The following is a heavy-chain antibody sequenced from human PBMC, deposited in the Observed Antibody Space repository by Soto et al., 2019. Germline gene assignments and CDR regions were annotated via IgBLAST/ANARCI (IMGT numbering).Heavy chain of an antibody. V-gene: IGHV4-59*08. Sequence: SETLSLTCTVSGGSISSYYWSWIRQPPGKGLEWIGYIYYSGSTNYNPSLKIRVTISVDTSKNQFSRKLSSVTAADTAVYYCARHIAALRYYFDYWGQGTLVTVSS. J-gene: IGHJ4*02. CDR1: GGSISSYY. CDR3: ARHIAALRYYFDY. D-gene: IGHD6-6*01. CDR2: IYYSGST.